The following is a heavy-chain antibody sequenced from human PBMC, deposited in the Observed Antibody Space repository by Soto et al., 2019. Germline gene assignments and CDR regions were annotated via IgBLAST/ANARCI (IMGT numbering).Heavy chain of an antibody. CDR2: INPNSGGT. J-gene: IGHJ5*02. CDR3: ARDLSYSSCYGNWFDP. D-gene: IGHD6-25*01. Sequence: ASVKVSCKASGYTFTGYYMHWVRQAPGQGLEWMGWINPNSGGTNYAQKFQGWVTMTRDTSISTAYMELSRLRSDDTAVYYCARDLSYSSCYGNWFDPWGQGTLVTVSS. V-gene: IGHV1-2*04. CDR1: GYTFTGYY.